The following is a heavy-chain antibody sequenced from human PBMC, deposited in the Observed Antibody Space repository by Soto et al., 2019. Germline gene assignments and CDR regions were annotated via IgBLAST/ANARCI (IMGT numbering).Heavy chain of an antibody. CDR3: ARHSKGPIFYQYYGMDV. V-gene: IGHV5-51*01. CDR2: IYPGDSDI. D-gene: IGHD3-3*01. CDR1: GHGFTSYW. J-gene: IGHJ6*02. Sequence: PXESLKISCNGSGHGFTSYWIGCVRQMPGKGLEWMGIIYPGDSDIRYSPSFQGKVTISAGKSISTAYLQWSSLKASDTAMYYCARHSKGPIFYQYYGMDVWGQGTKVTVYS.